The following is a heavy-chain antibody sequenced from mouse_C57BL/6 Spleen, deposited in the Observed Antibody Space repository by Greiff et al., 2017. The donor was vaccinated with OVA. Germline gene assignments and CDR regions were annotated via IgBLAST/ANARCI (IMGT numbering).Heavy chain of an antibody. CDR1: GYTFTSYW. V-gene: IGHV1-59*01. CDR3: ASAENRRLGFLAMDY. J-gene: IGHJ4*01. CDR2: IDPSDSHT. D-gene: IGHD3-1*01. Sequence: VQLQQPGAELVRPGTSVKLSCKASGYTFTSYWMHWVKQRPGQGLEWIGVIDPSDSHTNYNQKFKGKATLTVDTSASTAYMQRSSLTSADSAVYYCASAENRRLGFLAMDYWGQGTSVTVSS.